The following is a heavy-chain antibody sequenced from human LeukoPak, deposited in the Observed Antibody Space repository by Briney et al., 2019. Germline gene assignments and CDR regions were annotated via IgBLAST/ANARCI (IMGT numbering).Heavy chain of an antibody. CDR2: ISSSSNYI. J-gene: IGHJ4*02. CDR1: GFTFSSYS. Sequence: GGSLRLSCAASGFTFSSYSMNWVRQAPGKGLEWVSSISSSSNYIYYADSVKGRFTISRDNAKNPLYLQMNSLRAEDTAVYYCARDHGVGAVDYWGQGTLVTVSS. V-gene: IGHV3-21*01. D-gene: IGHD1-26*01. CDR3: ARDHGVGAVDY.